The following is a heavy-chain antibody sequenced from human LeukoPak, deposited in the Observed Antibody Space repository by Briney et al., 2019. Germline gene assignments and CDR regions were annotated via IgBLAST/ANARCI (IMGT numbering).Heavy chain of an antibody. Sequence: PGGSLRLSCAASGFTFSDHYIDWVRQAPGKGLEWVGRSRNKANSYTTEYAASVKGRFTISRDESKNSLYLQMNSLKTEDTAVYYCARETVAGSNFDYWGQGTLVTVSS. V-gene: IGHV3-72*01. D-gene: IGHD6-19*01. CDR3: ARETVAGSNFDY. CDR1: GFTFSDHY. CDR2: SRNKANSYTT. J-gene: IGHJ4*02.